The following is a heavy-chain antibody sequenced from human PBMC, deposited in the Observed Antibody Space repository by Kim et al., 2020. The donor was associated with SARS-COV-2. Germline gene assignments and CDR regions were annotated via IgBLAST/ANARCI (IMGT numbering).Heavy chain of an antibody. Sequence: YAGSAKGRFTISRDNSRNTAYLQMNSLKVEDTAVYYCAKSLYSSSINDYWGQGTLVTFSS. J-gene: IGHJ4*02. CDR3: AKSLYSSSINDY. V-gene: IGHV3-73*01. D-gene: IGHD6-6*01.